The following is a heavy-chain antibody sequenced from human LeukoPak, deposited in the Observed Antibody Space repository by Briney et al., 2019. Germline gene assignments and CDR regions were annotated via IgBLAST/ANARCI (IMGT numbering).Heavy chain of an antibody. D-gene: IGHD3-9*01. CDR3: ARGSYDILTGNYFDY. V-gene: IGHV4-59*01. J-gene: IGHJ4*02. CDR2: MYYSGST. Sequence: PSETLSLTCTVSGGSIRSNYWSWIRQPPGKGLEWIGYMYYSGSTNYNPSLKSRVTISVDTSKNQFSLKLSSVTAADTAVYYCARGSYDILTGNYFDYWGQGTLVTVSS. CDR1: GGSIRSNY.